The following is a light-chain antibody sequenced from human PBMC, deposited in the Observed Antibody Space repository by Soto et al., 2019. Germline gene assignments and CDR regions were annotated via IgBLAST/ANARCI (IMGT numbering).Light chain of an antibody. CDR3: QQYGSSPPALT. Sequence: EIVLTQSPGTLSLSPVERATLSCRASQSVSSSYLAWYQQKPGQAPRLLIYGASSRATGIPDRFSGSGSGTDFTLTISRLEPEDFAVYYCQQYGSSPPALTFGPGTKVDIK. CDR2: GAS. V-gene: IGKV3-20*01. J-gene: IGKJ3*01. CDR1: QSVSSSY.